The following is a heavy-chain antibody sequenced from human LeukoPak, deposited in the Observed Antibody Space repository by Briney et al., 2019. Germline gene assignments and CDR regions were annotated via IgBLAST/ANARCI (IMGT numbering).Heavy chain of an antibody. Sequence: SETLSLTCTVSGSSISSYYWSWIRQPPGKGLEWIGYIYYSGSTNYNPSLKSRVTISVDTSKNQFSLKLSSVTAADTAVYYCARGSQYYYDSSGYYYDAFDIWGQGTMVTVSS. D-gene: IGHD3-22*01. V-gene: IGHV4-59*01. CDR1: GSSISSYY. CDR2: IYYSGST. CDR3: ARGSQYYYDSSGYYYDAFDI. J-gene: IGHJ3*02.